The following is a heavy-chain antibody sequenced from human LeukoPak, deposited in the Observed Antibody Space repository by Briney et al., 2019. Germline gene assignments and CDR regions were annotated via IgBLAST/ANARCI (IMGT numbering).Heavy chain of an antibody. V-gene: IGHV4-39*07. CDR2: ISYSGST. D-gene: IGHD1-26*01. J-gene: IGHJ4*02. Sequence: AETLSLTCTVFGGSISSSSYYWGWIRQPPGKGLEWIGSISYSGSTYYNPSLKSRVTISVDTSTNQFSLKLSSVTAAHTAVYYCARGIVGATGPDIFDYWAQGTLVTVSS. CDR1: GGSISSSSYY. CDR3: ARGIVGATGPDIFDY.